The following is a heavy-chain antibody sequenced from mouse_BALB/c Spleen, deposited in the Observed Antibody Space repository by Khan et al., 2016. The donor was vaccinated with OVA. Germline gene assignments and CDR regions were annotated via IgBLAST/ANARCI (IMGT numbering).Heavy chain of an antibody. J-gene: IGHJ3*01. Sequence: EVQLQESGPGLVKPSQSLSLTCSVTGYSITSGYYWNWIRQFPGNKLEWMGYITSGGTFNYNPSLKNRISITRDTSKNQVFMKLNSVTPEDSATYYCARAGRWFDNWGQGTLVTVSA. D-gene: IGHD3-3*01. V-gene: IGHV3-6*02. CDR1: GYSITSGYY. CDR3: ARAGRWFDN. CDR2: ITSGGTF.